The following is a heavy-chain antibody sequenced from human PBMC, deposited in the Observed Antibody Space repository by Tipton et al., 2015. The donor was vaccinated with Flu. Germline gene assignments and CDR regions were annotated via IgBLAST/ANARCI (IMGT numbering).Heavy chain of an antibody. CDR2: ISSDGSGT. J-gene: IGHJ4*02. CDR3: ARDWSGIDY. CDR1: GFTLSNYW. V-gene: IGHV3-74*01. Sequence: AVSGFTLSNYWMHWVRQTPGKGLVWVSRISSDGSGTNYADSVRGRFTISRDNAKNTLFLQMNSLRAEDTAVYYCARDWSGIDYWGQGTLVTVSS. D-gene: IGHD3-10*01.